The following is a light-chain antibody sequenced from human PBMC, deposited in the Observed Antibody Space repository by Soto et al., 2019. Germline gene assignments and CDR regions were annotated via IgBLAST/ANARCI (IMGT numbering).Light chain of an antibody. CDR3: QQRLNWPPLT. Sequence: EVVLTQSPAALSLSPGERATLSCRASQSVSIYLAWYQQKPGQAPRLLIYDTSNRATGIPARFSGSGSGTDFTLTISSLEPEDFAVYYCQQRLNWPPLTFDGGTKVEIK. CDR1: QSVSIY. CDR2: DTS. V-gene: IGKV3-11*01. J-gene: IGKJ4*01.